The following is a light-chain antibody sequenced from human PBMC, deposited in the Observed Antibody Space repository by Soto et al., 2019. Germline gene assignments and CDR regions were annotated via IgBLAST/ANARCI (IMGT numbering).Light chain of an antibody. J-gene: IGKJ1*01. CDR3: LQYNHYPPT. V-gene: IGKV1-5*01. CDR2: DGS. CDR1: QSISRW. Sequence: DIQMTQSPSTLSASVGDRVTITCRARQSISRWLAWYQQKPGKAPKLLIYDGSSLESGVPSRFTGSGSGTEFTLTISSLQPDDFATYYCLQYNHYPPTFGQGTRVEMK.